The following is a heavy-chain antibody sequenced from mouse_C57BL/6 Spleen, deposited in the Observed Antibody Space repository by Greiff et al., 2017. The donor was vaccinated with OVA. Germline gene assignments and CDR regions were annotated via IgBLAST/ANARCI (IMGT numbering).Heavy chain of an antibody. J-gene: IGHJ2*01. V-gene: IGHV1-61*01. CDR1: GYTFTSYW. CDR3: ARDSSDRFDY. CDR2: IYPSDSYN. D-gene: IGHD3-2*02. Sequence: VQLQQPGAELVRPGSSVKLSCKASGYTFTSYWMDWVKQRPGQGLEWIGNIYPSDSYNNYNQKFKDKATLTVDKSTSTAYMQLSSLTSEDSAVDYGARDSSDRFDYWGQGTTLTVSS.